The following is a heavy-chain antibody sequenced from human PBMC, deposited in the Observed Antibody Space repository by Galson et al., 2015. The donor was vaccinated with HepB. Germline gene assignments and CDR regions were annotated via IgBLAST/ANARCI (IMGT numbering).Heavy chain of an antibody. Sequence: LSLTCAVSGGSISSGGYSWSWIRQPPGKGLEWIGYIYYSGSTYYNPSLKSRVTISVDTSKNQFSLKLSSVTAADTAVYYCARVRTVGYYDSSGTFFDYWGQGTLVTVSS. CDR2: IYYSGST. CDR1: GGSISSGGYS. D-gene: IGHD3-22*01. J-gene: IGHJ4*02. V-gene: IGHV4-30-4*07. CDR3: ARVRTVGYYDSSGTFFDY.